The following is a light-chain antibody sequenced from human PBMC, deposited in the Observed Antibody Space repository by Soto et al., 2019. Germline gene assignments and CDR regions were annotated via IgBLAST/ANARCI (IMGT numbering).Light chain of an antibody. CDR3: QQFSSYPLT. V-gene: IGKV3-11*01. CDR2: DAS. J-gene: IGKJ4*01. Sequence: EIVLTQSPATLSLSPGERATLSCMASQSVSSYLAWYQQKPGQAPRLLIYDASNRATGIPARFSGSGSGTDFTLTIRRLEPEDFAVYYCQQFSSYPLTFGGGTKVDIK. CDR1: QSVSSY.